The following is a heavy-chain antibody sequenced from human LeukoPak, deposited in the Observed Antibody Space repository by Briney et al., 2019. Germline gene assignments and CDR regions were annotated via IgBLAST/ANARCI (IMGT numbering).Heavy chain of an antibody. Sequence: GGSLRLSCAASGFTFVSYAIHWVRQAPGKGLEWVAVIWYDGSNKYYADSVKGRFTISRDNSKNTLYLQMNSLRAEDTAVYYCARDLRSGWSQYYSYYYGMDVWGQGTTVTVSS. D-gene: IGHD6-19*01. CDR2: IWYDGSNK. CDR3: ARDLRSGWSQYYSYYYGMDV. V-gene: IGHV3-33*01. J-gene: IGHJ6*02. CDR1: GFTFVSYA.